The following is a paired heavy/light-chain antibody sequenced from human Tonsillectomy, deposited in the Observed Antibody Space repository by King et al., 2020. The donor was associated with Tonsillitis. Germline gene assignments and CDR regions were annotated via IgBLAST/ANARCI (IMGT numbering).Light chain of an antibody. J-gene: IGLJ1*01. V-gene: IGLV1-40*01. Sequence: QSVLTQPPSVSGAPGQRVTISCTGSSSNIGARYDVHWYQQVPGTAPKLLIYDNNNRPSGVPDRFSGSKSGTSASLAITGLQAEDEADYYCQSYDHSLSGSVFGTGTTVTVL. CDR3: QSYDHSLSGSV. CDR2: DNN. CDR1: SSNIGARYD.
Heavy chain of an antibody. CDR2: INPKSGGT. V-gene: IGHV1-2*02. CDR1: GYTFTDYF. Sequence: QVQLVQSGAEVKMPGASVKVSCKASGYTFTDYFMHWVRQAPGQGPEWMGWINPKSGGTYYAQKFQGRVTLTRDTSISTVYLELRRLGSDDTAVYFCASLRPVLYCDSCGYYNYWGQGTLVTVSS. J-gene: IGHJ4*02. D-gene: IGHD3-22*01. CDR3: ASLRPVLYCDSCGYYNY.